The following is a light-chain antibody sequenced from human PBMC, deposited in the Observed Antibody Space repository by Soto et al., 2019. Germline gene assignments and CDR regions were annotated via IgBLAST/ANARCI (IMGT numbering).Light chain of an antibody. Sequence: SYELTQPPSVSVSPGQTASITCFGDKLGDKYACWYQQKPGQSPVLVIYQDSKRPSGIPERFSGSNSGKTATLTISGTQAMDEADYYCQAWDSSTAVFGTGTKLTVL. J-gene: IGLJ1*01. CDR1: KLGDKY. V-gene: IGLV3-1*01. CDR3: QAWDSSTAV. CDR2: QDS.